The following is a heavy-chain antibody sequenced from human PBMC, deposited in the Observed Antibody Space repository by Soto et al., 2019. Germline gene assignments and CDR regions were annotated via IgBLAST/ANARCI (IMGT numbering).Heavy chain of an antibody. V-gene: IGHV3-23*01. J-gene: IGHJ3*02. Sequence: GGSLRLSCAASGFTFSSYAMSWVRQAPGKGLEWVSAISGSGGSTYYADSVKGRFTISRDNPKNTLYLQMNSLRAEDSCVYYCAKVRRIQRKGLAFDIWGQGTMVTVSS. D-gene: IGHD5-18*01. CDR2: ISGSGGST. CDR1: GFTFSSYA. CDR3: AKVRRIQRKGLAFDI.